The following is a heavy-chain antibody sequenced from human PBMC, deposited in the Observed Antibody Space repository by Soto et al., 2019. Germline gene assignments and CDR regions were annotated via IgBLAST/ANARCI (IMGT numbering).Heavy chain of an antibody. J-gene: IGHJ4*02. V-gene: IGHV4-61*01. CDR3: ARDRMTYIDY. CDR1: GGSVSSGSYY. CDR2: IYYSGST. Sequence: SETLSLTCTVSGGSVSSGSYYWSWIRQPPGKGLEWIGYIYYSGSTNYNPSLKSRVTISVDTSKNQFSLKLSSVTAADTAVYYCARDRMTYIDYWGQGTLVTVSS. D-gene: IGHD2-2*02.